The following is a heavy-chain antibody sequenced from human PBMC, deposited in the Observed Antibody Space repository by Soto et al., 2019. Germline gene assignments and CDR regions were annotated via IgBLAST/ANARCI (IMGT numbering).Heavy chain of an antibody. CDR2: VSGGGGRT. V-gene: IGHV3-23*01. J-gene: IGHJ4*02. CDR1: VFPVSINA. Sequence: LXLFCVACVFPVSINAMGWVRQAPGRGLEWISGVSGGGGRTYYADSVKGLFTISRDNSKDTLYLQMSSLRAEDTAKYYCAKIAEAVAGTVYGYWGQGTLVTVS. CDR3: AKIAEAVAGTVYGY. D-gene: IGHD6-19*01.